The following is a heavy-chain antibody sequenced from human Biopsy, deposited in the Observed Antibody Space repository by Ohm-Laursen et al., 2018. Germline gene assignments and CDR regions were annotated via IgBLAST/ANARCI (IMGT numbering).Heavy chain of an antibody. D-gene: IGHD3-16*01. CDR3: AKDGGGSLLGELFH. J-gene: IGHJ4*02. CDR1: GFIFDDYA. CDR2: ISWDSGRI. V-gene: IGHV3-9*01. Sequence: SLRLSCAASGFIFDDYAMHWVRQAPGKGLEWVSGISWDSGRIDYADSVKGRFTISRDNARNSLYLQMNSLRAEDTALYYCAKDGGGSLLGELFHGGQGTLVTVSS.